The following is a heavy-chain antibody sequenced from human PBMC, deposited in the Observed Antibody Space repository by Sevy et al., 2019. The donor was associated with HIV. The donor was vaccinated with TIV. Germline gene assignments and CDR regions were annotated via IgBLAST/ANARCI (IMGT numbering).Heavy chain of an antibody. CDR1: GFTFSSYA. CDR3: AKSPPYGSGSYPNWFDP. Sequence: GGSLRLSCAASGFTFSSYAMSWVRQAPGKVLEWVSAISGSGGSTYYADSVKGRFTISRDNSKNTLYLQMNSLRAEDTAVYYCAKSPPYGSGSYPNWFDPWGQGTLVTVSS. CDR2: ISGSGGST. J-gene: IGHJ5*02. D-gene: IGHD3-10*01. V-gene: IGHV3-23*01.